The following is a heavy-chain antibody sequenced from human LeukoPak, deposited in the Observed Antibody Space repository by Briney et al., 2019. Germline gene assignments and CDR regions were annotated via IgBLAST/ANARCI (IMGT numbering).Heavy chain of an antibody. CDR1: GFTVSSNY. CDR2: IYSGGST. D-gene: IGHD2-21*02. CDR3: ASKWYCGGDCYYQIDF. Sequence: PGGSLRLSCAASGFTVSSNYMSWVRQAPGKGLEWVSVIYSGGSTYYADSVKGRFTISRDNSKSTVYLQMNSLRTEDTAVYYCASKWYCGGDCYYQIDFWGQGTLVTVSS. J-gene: IGHJ4*02. V-gene: IGHV3-66*01.